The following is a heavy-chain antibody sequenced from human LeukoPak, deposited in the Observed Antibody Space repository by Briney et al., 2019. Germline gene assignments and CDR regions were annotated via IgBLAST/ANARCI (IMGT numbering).Heavy chain of an antibody. CDR1: GGSISSYY. V-gene: IGHV4-59*12. J-gene: IGHJ3*02. Sequence: SETLSLTCTVSGGSISSYYWSWIRQPPGKGLEWIGYIYYSGSTNYNPSLKSRVTISVDTSKNQFSLKLSSVTAADTAVYYCARLDAPTSDAFDIWGQGTMVTVSS. CDR2: IYYSGST. CDR3: ARLDAPTSDAFDI. D-gene: IGHD2-2*03.